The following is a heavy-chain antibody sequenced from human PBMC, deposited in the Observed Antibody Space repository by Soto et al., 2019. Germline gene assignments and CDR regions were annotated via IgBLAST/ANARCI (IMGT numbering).Heavy chain of an antibody. CDR1: GGTFSSYA. J-gene: IGHJ6*02. V-gene: IGHV1-69*01. CDR2: IIPIFGTA. Sequence: QVQLVQSGAEVKKPGSSVKVSCKASGGTFSSYAISWVRQAPGQGLEWMGGIIPIFGTANYAQKFQGRVTITADESTSTAYMELSSLRSEDTAVYYCARGAGAGEDYYYDYGMDVWGQGTTVTVSS. D-gene: IGHD6-19*01. CDR3: ARGAGAGEDYYYDYGMDV.